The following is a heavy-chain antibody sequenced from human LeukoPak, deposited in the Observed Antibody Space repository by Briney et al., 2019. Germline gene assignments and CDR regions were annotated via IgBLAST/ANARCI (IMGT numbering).Heavy chain of an antibody. J-gene: IGHJ6*03. CDR2: IYTSGST. CDR3: ARLVYAIRGNYYYYYMDV. Sequence: PSETLSLTCTVSGGSSSSYYWSWIRQPAGKGLEWIGRIYTSGSTNYNPSLKSRVTMSVDTSKNQFSLKLSSVTAADTAVYYCARLVYAIRGNYYYYYMDVWGKGTTVTVSS. D-gene: IGHD2-8*01. CDR1: GGSSSSYY. V-gene: IGHV4-4*07.